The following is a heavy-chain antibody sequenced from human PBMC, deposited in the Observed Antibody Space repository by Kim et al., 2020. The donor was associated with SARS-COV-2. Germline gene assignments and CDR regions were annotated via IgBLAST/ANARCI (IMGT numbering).Heavy chain of an antibody. Sequence: ASVKVSCKASGDTFNDYPMHWVRQAPGQGLEWMGLINPNNGAARYAQNFQGRVSITRDTSISTAYMELSSLKSDDTAVYYCARGVSSSGLIFAVWGRGAM. CDR2: INPNNGAA. V-gene: IGHV1-2*02. CDR3: ARGVSSSGLIFAV. D-gene: IGHD6-25*01. J-gene: IGHJ3*01. CDR1: GDTFNDYP.